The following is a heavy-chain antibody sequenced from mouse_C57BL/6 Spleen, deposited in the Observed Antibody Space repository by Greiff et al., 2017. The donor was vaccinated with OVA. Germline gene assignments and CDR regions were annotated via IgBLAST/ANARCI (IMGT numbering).Heavy chain of an antibody. J-gene: IGHJ1*03. CDR1: GYAFSSSW. CDR3: ARRKYDYDYWYFDV. V-gene: IGHV1-82*01. CDR2: IYPGDGDT. Sequence: QVQLQQSGPELVKPGASVKISCKASGYAFSSSWMNWVKQRPGKGLEWIGRIYPGDGDTNYNGKFKGKATLTADKSSSTAYMQLSSLTSEDAAVYFCARRKYDYDYWYFDVWGTGTTVTVSS. D-gene: IGHD2-4*01.